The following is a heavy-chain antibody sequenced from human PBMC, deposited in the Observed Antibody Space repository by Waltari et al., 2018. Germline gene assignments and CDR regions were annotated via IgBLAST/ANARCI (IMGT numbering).Heavy chain of an antibody. Sequence: QVQLQESGPGLVKPSETLSLTCTVSGGSISSYYCSWIRQPAGKGLEWIGRIYISGSTNDNPSLKSRVTMSIDTSKNQFALKLSSVTAADTAVYYCAGQEIATPGDAFDIWGQGTMVTVSS. J-gene: IGHJ3*02. CDR3: AGQEIATPGDAFDI. CDR2: IYISGST. D-gene: IGHD6-13*01. CDR1: GGSISSYY. V-gene: IGHV4-4*07.